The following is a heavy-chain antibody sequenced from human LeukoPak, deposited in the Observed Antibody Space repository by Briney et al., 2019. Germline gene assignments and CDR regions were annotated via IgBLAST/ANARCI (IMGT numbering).Heavy chain of an antibody. CDR1: GXTFSGYG. CDR2: IWYDRSSK. V-gene: IGHV3-33*01. CDR3: ARSDYGTGRYAFYFDY. Sequence: GRSLRLSCAASGXTFSGYGMHWVRQAPGKGLEWVALIWYDRSSKYYANSVKGRFTISRDNAKKTLYLQMDSLRAEDTALYYCARSDYGTGRYAFYFDYWGQGTQVTVSS. D-gene: IGHD3-10*01. J-gene: IGHJ4*02.